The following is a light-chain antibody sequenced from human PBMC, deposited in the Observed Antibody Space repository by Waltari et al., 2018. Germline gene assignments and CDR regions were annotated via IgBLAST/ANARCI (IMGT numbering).Light chain of an antibody. CDR1: GSGGS. CDR2: EVS. CDR3: SSDAVSNNFYD. V-gene: IGLV2-8*01. Sequence: QSALTQPPSASGSPGQSVTISCTGTGSGGSVSWYQQLPGKAPKLLIYEVSKRPSGVPERFSGAKSGNTASLTVSVLQAEDEGDYYCSSDAVSNNFYDFGSGTKVTVL. J-gene: IGLJ1*01.